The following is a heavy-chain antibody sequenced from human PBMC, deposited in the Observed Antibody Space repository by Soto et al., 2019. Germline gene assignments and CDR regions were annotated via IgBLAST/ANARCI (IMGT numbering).Heavy chain of an antibody. CDR1: RFTFSDYA. J-gene: IGHJ2*01. V-gene: IGHV3-23*01. D-gene: IGHD4-17*01. CDR2: ITGSGGST. CDR3: AKATYGDYEGWYFDL. Sequence: EVQLLESGGGLEQPGGSLRLSCAASRFTFSDYAMSWVRQAPGKGLEWLSVITGSGGSTYYADSVKGRFTVSRDNSKDTLYLKMNYLRAEGTAIEYCAKATYGDYEGWYFDLWGRGTLVTVSS.